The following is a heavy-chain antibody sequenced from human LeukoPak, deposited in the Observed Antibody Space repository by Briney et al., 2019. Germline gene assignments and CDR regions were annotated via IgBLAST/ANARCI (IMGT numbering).Heavy chain of an antibody. CDR2: ISYDGSNK. D-gene: IGHD3-22*01. Sequence: GGSLRLSCAASGFTFSSYGMHWVRQAPGKGLEWVAVISYDGSNKCYADSVKGRFTISRDNSKNTLYLQMNSLRAEDTAVYYCAKDPTRAQLVVVPDSWGQGTLVTVSS. CDR3: AKDPTRAQLVVVPDS. CDR1: GFTFSSYG. V-gene: IGHV3-30*18. J-gene: IGHJ4*02.